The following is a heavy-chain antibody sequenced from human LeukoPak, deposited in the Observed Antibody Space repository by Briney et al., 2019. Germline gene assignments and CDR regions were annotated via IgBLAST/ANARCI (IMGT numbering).Heavy chain of an antibody. Sequence: VGSLRLSCAASGFTFSGSWMSWIRQAPGKGLEWVANIKPDGSDKYYVDSVKGRFTISRDNAKNSLYLQMNGLRAEDTAVYYCARATSWSHWGQGTLVTVSS. J-gene: IGHJ4*02. CDR2: IKPDGSDK. V-gene: IGHV3-7*01. CDR3: ARATSWSH. CDR1: GFTFSGSW. D-gene: IGHD2-2*01.